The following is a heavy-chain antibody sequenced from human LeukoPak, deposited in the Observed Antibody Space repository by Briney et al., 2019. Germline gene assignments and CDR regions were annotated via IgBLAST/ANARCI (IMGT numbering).Heavy chain of an antibody. Sequence: QAGGSLRLSCTASGFTFGDYAMGWFRQAPGKGLEGVGFIRSKAYGGTTEYAASVKGRFTISRDDSKSIAYLQMNSLKTEDTAVYYCTRVNTAMVLDYWGQGTLVTVSS. D-gene: IGHD5-18*01. CDR3: TRVNTAMVLDY. V-gene: IGHV3-49*03. CDR1: GFTFGDYA. CDR2: IRSKAYGGTT. J-gene: IGHJ4*02.